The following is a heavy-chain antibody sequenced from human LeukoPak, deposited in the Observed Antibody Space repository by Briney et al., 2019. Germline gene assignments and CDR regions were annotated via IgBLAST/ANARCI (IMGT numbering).Heavy chain of an antibody. CDR2: ISTFNGNT. V-gene: IGHV1-18*01. CDR3: ARRHLIGNGYFDH. Sequence: ASVKVSFKSSVYAFSNYFLAWLRRAPGQRLPWLGWISTFNGNTNHAQILQDRVTMTTDTSTNTAYLELRSMRSDDTAVYYCARRHLIGNGYFDHWGQGTLVTVSS. J-gene: IGHJ4*02. CDR1: VYAFSNYF. D-gene: IGHD4-23*01.